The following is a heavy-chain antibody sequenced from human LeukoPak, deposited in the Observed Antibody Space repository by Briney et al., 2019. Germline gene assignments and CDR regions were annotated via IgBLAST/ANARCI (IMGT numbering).Heavy chain of an antibody. J-gene: IGHJ6*02. CDR3: ARGVDYYYYYYGMDV. CDR1: GGSFGNYY. V-gene: IGHV4-34*01. D-gene: IGHD2-21*02. Sequence: PSETLSLTCAVHGGSFGNYYWSWIRQPPGKGLEWIGEINQSGSTNYNPSLKSRVTISVDTSKNQFSLKLSSVTAADTAVYYCARGVDYYYYYYGMDVWGQGTTVTVSS. CDR2: INQSGST.